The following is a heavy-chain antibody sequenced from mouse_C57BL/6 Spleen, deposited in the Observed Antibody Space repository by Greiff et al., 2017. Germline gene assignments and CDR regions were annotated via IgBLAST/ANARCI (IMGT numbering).Heavy chain of an antibody. CDR2: ISDGGSYT. J-gene: IGHJ2*01. CDR1: GFTFSSYA. CDR3: ARGGSNFFFDY. V-gene: IGHV5-4*03. D-gene: IGHD2-5*01. Sequence: EVMLVESGGGLVKPGGSLTLSCAASGFTFSSYAMSWVRPTPEKRLEWVATISDGGSYTYSPDHVKGRFTISRDNAKNNLYLQMSHLKSEDTTMYYCARGGSNFFFDYWGQGTTLTVSS.